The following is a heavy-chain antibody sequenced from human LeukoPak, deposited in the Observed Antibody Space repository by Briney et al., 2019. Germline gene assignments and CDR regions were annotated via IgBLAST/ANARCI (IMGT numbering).Heavy chain of an antibody. CDR1: GYTLTELS. V-gene: IGHV1-24*01. Sequence: ASVTVSCKVSGYTLTELSMHWVRQAPGKGLGWMGGFDPEDGETIYAQKFQGRVTMTEDTSTDTAYMELSSLRSEDTAVYYCATDLADATYGFDIWGQGTMVTVSS. CDR3: ATDLADATYGFDI. CDR2: FDPEDGET. J-gene: IGHJ3*02. D-gene: IGHD6-13*01.